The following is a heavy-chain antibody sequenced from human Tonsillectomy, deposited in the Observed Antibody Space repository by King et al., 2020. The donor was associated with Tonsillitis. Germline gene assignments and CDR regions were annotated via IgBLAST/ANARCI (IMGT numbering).Heavy chain of an antibody. CDR3: ASGYSYGYGYYYYYMDV. D-gene: IGHD5-18*01. CDR1: GGSFSGYY. J-gene: IGHJ6*03. V-gene: IGHV4-34*01. Sequence: VQLQQWGAGLLKPSETLSLTCAVYGGSFSGYYWSWIRQPPGKGLEWIGEINHSGSTNYNPSLKSRVTISVDTSKNQFSLKLSSVTAADTAVYYCASGYSYGYGYYYYYMDVWGKGTTVTVSS. CDR2: INHSGST.